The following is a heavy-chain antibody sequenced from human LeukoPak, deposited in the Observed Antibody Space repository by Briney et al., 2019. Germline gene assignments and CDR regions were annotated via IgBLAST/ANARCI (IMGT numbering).Heavy chain of an antibody. CDR2: IIPILGIA. V-gene: IGHV1-69*04. J-gene: IGHJ4*02. CDR3: ARVDKWKTIPVDY. Sequence: SVKVSCKASGGTFSSYAISWVRQAPGQWLEWMGRIIPILGIANYAQKFQGRVTITADKSTSTAYMELSSLRSEDTAVYYCARVDKWKTIPVDYWGQGTLVTVSS. CDR1: GGTFSSYA. D-gene: IGHD1-20*01.